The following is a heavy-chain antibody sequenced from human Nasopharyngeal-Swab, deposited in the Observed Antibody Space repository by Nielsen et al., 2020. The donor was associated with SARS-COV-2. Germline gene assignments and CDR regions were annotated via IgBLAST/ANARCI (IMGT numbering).Heavy chain of an antibody. J-gene: IGHJ6*02. Sequence: RQAPGKGLEWIGEINHSGSTNYNPSLKSRVTISVDTSKNQFSLKLSSVTAADTAVYYCASVLGYCSSTSCYYYYGMDVWGQGTTVTVSS. D-gene: IGHD2-2*01. CDR2: INHSGST. V-gene: IGHV4-34*01. CDR3: ASVLGYCSSTSCYYYYGMDV.